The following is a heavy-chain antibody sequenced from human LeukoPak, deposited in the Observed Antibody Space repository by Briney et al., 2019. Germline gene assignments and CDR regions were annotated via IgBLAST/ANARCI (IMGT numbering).Heavy chain of an antibody. CDR1: GFTFSSYW. CDR3: AREEQLWLKAFDI. D-gene: IGHD5-18*01. CDR2: INSDGSST. V-gene: IGHV3-74*01. Sequence: PGGSLRLSCAASGFTFSSYWMHWVRQAPGKALVWVSRINSDGSSTSYADSVKGRFTISRDNAKNTLYLQMNSLRAEDTAVYYCAREEQLWLKAFDIWGQGTMVTVSS. J-gene: IGHJ3*02.